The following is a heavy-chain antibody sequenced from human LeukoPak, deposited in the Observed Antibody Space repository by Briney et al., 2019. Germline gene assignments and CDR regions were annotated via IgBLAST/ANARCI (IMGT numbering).Heavy chain of an antibody. V-gene: IGHV3-23*01. Sequence: GGSLRLSCEGSGMTFRMCAMSWVRQAPGKGLEWVSSITASGTTTYYADSLKGRFTISRDNAKNSLYLQMNSLRAEDTAVYYCARDDEDNPHFGYWGQGTLVTVSS. D-gene: IGHD3-3*02. J-gene: IGHJ4*02. CDR1: GMTFRMCA. CDR2: ITASGTTT. CDR3: ARDDEDNPHFGY.